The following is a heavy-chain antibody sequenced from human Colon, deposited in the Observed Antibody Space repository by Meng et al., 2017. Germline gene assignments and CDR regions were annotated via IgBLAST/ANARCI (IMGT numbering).Heavy chain of an antibody. D-gene: IGHD3-16*01. CDR2: INSYGTIT. J-gene: IGHJ4*02. CDR1: GFMFSSSW. V-gene: IGHV3-74*01. Sequence: DVQLGESGGGLVQPGGSLRLSCAASGFMFSSSWMHWVRQVPGKGLVWVSRINSYGTITNYADSVKGRFTISRDNAKNTLYLQMDSLRAEDTAVYYCTRYYDATVPFDHWGQGTLVTVSS. CDR3: TRYYDATVPFDH.